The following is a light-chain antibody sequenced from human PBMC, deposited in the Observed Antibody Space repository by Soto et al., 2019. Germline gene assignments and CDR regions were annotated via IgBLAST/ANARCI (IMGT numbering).Light chain of an antibody. J-gene: IGKJ1*01. V-gene: IGKV1-5*03. CDR2: KAS. CDR1: QSISSW. CDR3: HQYNSDSQGRT. Sequence: DIPMTQSPSTLSASVGDRVTITCRASQSISSWLAWYQQKPGKAPRLLIYKASDLQTGVPSRFSGSGSGTEFTLTISSLQPDDFATYYCHQYNSDSQGRTSGQGTKVDI.